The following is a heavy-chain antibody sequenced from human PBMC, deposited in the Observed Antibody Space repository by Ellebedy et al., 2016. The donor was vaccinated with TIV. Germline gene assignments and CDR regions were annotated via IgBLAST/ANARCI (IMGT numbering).Heavy chain of an antibody. V-gene: IGHV3-48*04. CDR2: ISGSSNTK. D-gene: IGHD2-8*01. CDR1: GFTFSKYG. Sequence: GESLKISCVASGFTFSKYGMNWLRQAPGKGLEWVSYISGSSNTKHYADSVKGRFTVSRDNAKNSLYLQMNSLTVDDTAEYYCPRNGYCTPSNCRSYNWFDPWGQGTLVTVSS. J-gene: IGHJ5*02. CDR3: PRNGYCTPSNCRSYNWFDP.